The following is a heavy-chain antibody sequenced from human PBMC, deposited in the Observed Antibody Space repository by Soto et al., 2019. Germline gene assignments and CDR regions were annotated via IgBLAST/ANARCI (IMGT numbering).Heavy chain of an antibody. CDR2: INPSGGST. D-gene: IGHD6-6*01. CDR1: GYIFSSHY. CDR3: AREGYSSSSKHYYYGMDV. Sequence: ASVKVSCKASGYIFSSHYMHWVRQAPGQGLEWMGIINPSGGSTSYAQKFQGRVTMTRDTSTSTVYMELSSLRSEDTAVYYCAREGYSSSSKHYYYGMDVWGQGTTVTVSS. V-gene: IGHV1-46*01. J-gene: IGHJ6*02.